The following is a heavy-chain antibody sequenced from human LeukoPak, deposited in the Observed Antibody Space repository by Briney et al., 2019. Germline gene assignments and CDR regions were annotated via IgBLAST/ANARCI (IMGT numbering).Heavy chain of an antibody. CDR1: GGSISSYY. CDR2: IYYSGTT. J-gene: IGHJ3*02. CDR3: ARLITGPDAFDI. D-gene: IGHD1-20*01. V-gene: IGHV4-59*08. Sequence: PSETLSLTCTVSGGSISSYYWSWIRQPPGKGLEWIGYIYYSGTTSYNPSLKSRVTISVDTSKSQFSLRLSSVTAADTAVYYCARLITGPDAFDIWGQGTMVTVSS.